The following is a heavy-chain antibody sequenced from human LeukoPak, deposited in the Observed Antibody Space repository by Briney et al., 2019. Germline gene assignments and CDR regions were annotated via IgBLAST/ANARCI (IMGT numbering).Heavy chain of an antibody. D-gene: IGHD4-17*01. Sequence: GGSLRLSCAASGFTFSSYSMNWVRQAPGKGLEWVSSISSSSSYIYYADSVKGRFTISRDNAKNSLYLQMNSLRAEDTAVYYCASYGDYNDAFDIWGQGTMVTVSS. CDR3: ASYGDYNDAFDI. CDR2: ISSSSSYI. V-gene: IGHV3-21*01. J-gene: IGHJ3*02. CDR1: GFTFSSYS.